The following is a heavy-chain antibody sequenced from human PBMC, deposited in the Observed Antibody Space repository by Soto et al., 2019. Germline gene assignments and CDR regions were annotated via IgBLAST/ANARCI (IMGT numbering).Heavy chain of an antibody. D-gene: IGHD6-13*01. J-gene: IGHJ6*02. V-gene: IGHV1-69*08. Sequence: QVQLVQSGAEVKKPGSSVKVSCKASGGTFSSYTISWVRQAPGQGLEWMGRIIPILGIANYAQKFQGRVTITADKSTSTAYMELSSLRSEDTAVYYCAREPPLAAAGTNSYYYYYGMDVWGQGTTVTVSS. CDR3: AREPPLAAAGTNSYYYYYGMDV. CDR1: GGTFSSYT. CDR2: IIPILGIA.